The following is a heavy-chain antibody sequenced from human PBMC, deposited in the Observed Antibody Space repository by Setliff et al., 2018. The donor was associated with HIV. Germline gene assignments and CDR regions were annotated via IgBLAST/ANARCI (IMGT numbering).Heavy chain of an antibody. V-gene: IGHV3-23*01. CDR1: GFSFRSYA. D-gene: IGHD4-4*01. CDR2: ISGSGDIT. Sequence: GESLKISCAASGFSFRSYAVSWVRQAPGKGLEWVSVISGSGDITYYRESVKGXXXVSRDNSNNTVYLQMNSLRAEDTAMYYCAKTQTVITVYXPFDSWG. J-gene: IGHJ4*01. CDR3: AKTQTVITVYXPFDS.